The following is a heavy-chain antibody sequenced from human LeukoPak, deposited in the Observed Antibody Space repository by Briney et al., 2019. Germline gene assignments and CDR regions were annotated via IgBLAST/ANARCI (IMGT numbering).Heavy chain of an antibody. D-gene: IGHD3-22*01. CDR2: IKEEGSEK. Sequence: GGSLRLSCVASGFNLSRYWMSWVRQAPGKGLEWVANIKEEGSEKYYVDSVKGRFTISRDNAKNSLYLQMNSLRAEDTALNYCARGDSSGYARYWGQGTLVPVSS. CDR3: ARGDSSGYARY. V-gene: IGHV3-7*03. J-gene: IGHJ4*02. CDR1: GFNLSRYW.